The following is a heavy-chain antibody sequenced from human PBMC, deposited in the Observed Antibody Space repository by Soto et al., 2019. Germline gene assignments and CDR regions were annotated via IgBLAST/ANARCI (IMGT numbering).Heavy chain of an antibody. V-gene: IGHV4-59*01. Sequence: PSETLSLTCTVSGGSISSYYWSWIRQPPGKGLEWIGYIYYSGSTNYNPSLKSRVTISVDTSNNQFSLNLSSVTDADTAVYYCATVKWSSSWLREDYGMDVWGQVTTVTVSS. J-gene: IGHJ6*02. CDR1: GGSISSYY. CDR2: IYYSGST. CDR3: ATVKWSSSWLREDYGMDV. D-gene: IGHD6-13*01.